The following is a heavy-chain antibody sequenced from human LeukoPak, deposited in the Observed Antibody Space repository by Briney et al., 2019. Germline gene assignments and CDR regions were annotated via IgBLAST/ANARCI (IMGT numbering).Heavy chain of an antibody. CDR3: AMDPNSGYDMVWYLDL. CDR1: GFTFSTYA. D-gene: IGHD5-12*01. V-gene: IGHV3-30-3*01. Sequence: GGSLRLSCAGSGFTFSTYAMHWVRQAPGKGLGWVAVISSDGTKKYYADSVKGRFTISRDNSKDMLYLQMNSLRVDDTAVYYCAMDPNSGYDMVWYLDLWGRGTLVTVSS. J-gene: IGHJ2*01. CDR2: ISSDGTKK.